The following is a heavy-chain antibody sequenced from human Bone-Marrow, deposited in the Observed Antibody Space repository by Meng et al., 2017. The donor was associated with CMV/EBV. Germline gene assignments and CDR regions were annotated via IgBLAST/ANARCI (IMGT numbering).Heavy chain of an antibody. Sequence: EVQLVESGGGLVKPGGSLRLSCAGSGFTFSSYSMNWGRQAPGKGLEWVSSISSSSSYIYYADSVKGRFTISRDNAKNSLYLQMNSLRAEDTAVYYCARIKDNYYDSSGYLDYWGQGTLVTVSS. CDR3: ARIKDNYYDSSGYLDY. J-gene: IGHJ4*02. CDR1: GFTFSSYS. D-gene: IGHD3-22*01. V-gene: IGHV3-21*01. CDR2: ISSSSSYI.